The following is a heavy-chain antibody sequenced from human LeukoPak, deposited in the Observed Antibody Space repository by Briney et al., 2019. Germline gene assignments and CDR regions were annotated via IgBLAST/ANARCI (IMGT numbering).Heavy chain of an antibody. Sequence: GGSLRLSCAASGFTFSSYAMSWVRQAPEKGLEWVSTISGSGGGTFYADSVKGRFTISRDNSKSTLYLQLNSLIAEDTAIYFCTTYNRDVPFDYWGQGTLVTVSS. D-gene: IGHD1-14*01. CDR1: GFTFSSYA. CDR3: TTYNRDVPFDY. V-gene: IGHV3-23*01. J-gene: IGHJ4*02. CDR2: ISGSGGGT.